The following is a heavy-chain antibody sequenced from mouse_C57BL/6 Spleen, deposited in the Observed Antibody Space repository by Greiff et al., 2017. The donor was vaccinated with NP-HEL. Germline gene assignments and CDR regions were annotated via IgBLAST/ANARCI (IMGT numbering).Heavy chain of an antibody. D-gene: IGHD2-4*01. J-gene: IGHJ2*01. CDR3: ARRDDYYDY. CDR2: INPNNGGT. Sequence: VQLQQSGPELVKPGASVKIPCKASGYTFTDYNMDWVKQSHGKSLEWIGDINPNNGGTIYNQKFKGKATLTVGKSSSTAYMELRSLTSEDTAVYYCARRDDYYDYWGQGTTLTVSS. CDR1: GYTFTDYN. V-gene: IGHV1-18*01.